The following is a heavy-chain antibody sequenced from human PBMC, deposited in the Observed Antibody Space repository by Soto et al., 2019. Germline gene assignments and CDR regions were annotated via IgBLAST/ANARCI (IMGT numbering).Heavy chain of an antibody. J-gene: IGHJ4*02. CDR3: ARDRYDTTYGYLLGADY. CDR2: VSGPNGNT. Sequence: QVQLVQSGAEVKKPGASVKVSCKASDFNSLSYGFSWVRQAPGQGLEWMGCVSGPNGNTNYALKFQGRVTMTTETSTNTGYMELRSLRSDDTAVYFCARDRYDTTYGYLLGADYWGQGTLVTVSS. D-gene: IGHD3-22*01. CDR1: DFNSLSYG. V-gene: IGHV1-18*01.